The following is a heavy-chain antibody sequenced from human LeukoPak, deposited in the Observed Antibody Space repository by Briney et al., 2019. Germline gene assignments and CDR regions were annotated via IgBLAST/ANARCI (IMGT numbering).Heavy chain of an antibody. D-gene: IGHD5-12*01. J-gene: IGHJ4*02. CDR3: ARDIPSGFYTPDY. CDR2: IETDGDGK. V-gene: IGHV3-7*01. CDR1: GFTFSDYW. Sequence: GGSLRLSCVASGFTFSDYWMSWVRQAPGMGLEWVANIETDGDGKNYVDSVKGRFTISRDNATNSLYLQMSSLRVEDTAVYYCARDIPSGFYTPDYWGRGTLVTVSS.